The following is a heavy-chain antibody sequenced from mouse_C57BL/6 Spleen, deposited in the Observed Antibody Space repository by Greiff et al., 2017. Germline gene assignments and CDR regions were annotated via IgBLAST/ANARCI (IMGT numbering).Heavy chain of an antibody. CDR3: ARNDGYYGDFDV. D-gene: IGHD2-3*01. CDR2: IHPNSGST. J-gene: IGHJ1*03. V-gene: IGHV1-64*01. Sequence: QVQLQQPGAELVKPGASVKLSCKASGYTFTSYWMHWVKQRPGQGLEWIGMIHPNSGSTNYNEKFKSKATLTVDKSSSTAYMQLSSLTSEDSAVYYYARNDGYYGDFDVWGTGTTVTVSS. CDR1: GYTFTSYW.